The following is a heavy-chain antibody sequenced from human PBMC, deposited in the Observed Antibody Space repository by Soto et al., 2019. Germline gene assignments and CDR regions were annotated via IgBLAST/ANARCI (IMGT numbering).Heavy chain of an antibody. D-gene: IGHD6-19*01. CDR1: GFTFSSYS. CDR2: ISTSSNAI. V-gene: IGHV3-48*01. Sequence: EVQLVESGGGLVQPGGSLRLSCAASGFTFSSYSMNWVRQAPGKGLEWVSYISTSSNAIYYADSVKGRFTISRDNAQNSLYLQMSSLRAEDTAVYYCARRASSSVWYLPTFDIWGQGTMVTVSS. CDR3: ARRASSSVWYLPTFDI. J-gene: IGHJ3*02.